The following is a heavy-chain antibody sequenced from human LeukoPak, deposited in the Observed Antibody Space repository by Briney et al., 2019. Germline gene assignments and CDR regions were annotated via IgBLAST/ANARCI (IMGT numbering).Heavy chain of an antibody. CDR3: ARDPLEYYDYVWGSYRYEWFDP. V-gene: IGHV3-53*01. Sequence: GGSLRLSCAASGFTVSSNYMSWVRQAPGKGLEWVSVIYSGGSTYYADSVKGRFTISRDNSKNTLYLQMNSLRAEDTAVYYCARDPLEYYDYVWGSYRYEWFDPWGQGTLVTVSS. CDR2: IYSGGST. D-gene: IGHD3-16*02. CDR1: GFTVSSNY. J-gene: IGHJ5*02.